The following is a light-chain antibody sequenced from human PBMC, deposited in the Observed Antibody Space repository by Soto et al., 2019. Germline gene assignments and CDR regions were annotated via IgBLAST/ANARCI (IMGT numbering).Light chain of an antibody. CDR3: SSYTTSDTLV. CDR2: EVS. Sequence: QSVLTQPASVSGSPGQSITISCTGTSSDIGGYDYVSWYQQHPGKAPKLMIYEVSHRPSGVSNRFSGSKSDNTASPTISGLQAEDESEYYCSSYTTSDTLVFGSGTKVTVL. J-gene: IGLJ1*01. CDR1: SSDIGGYDY. V-gene: IGLV2-14*01.